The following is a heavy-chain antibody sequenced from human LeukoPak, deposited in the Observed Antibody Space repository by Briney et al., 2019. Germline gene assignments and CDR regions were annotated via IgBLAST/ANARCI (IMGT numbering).Heavy chain of an antibody. CDR2: ISYDGSNK. J-gene: IGHJ4*02. CDR3: AKGREWVSYYFDY. V-gene: IGHV3-30*18. D-gene: IGHD3-16*02. Sequence: GGSLRLSCAASGFTFSSYGMHWVRQAPGKGLEWVAVISYDGSNKYYADSVKGRFTISRDNSKNTLYLQMNSLRAEDTAVYYCAKGREWVSYYFDYWGQGTLVTVSS. CDR1: GFTFSSYG.